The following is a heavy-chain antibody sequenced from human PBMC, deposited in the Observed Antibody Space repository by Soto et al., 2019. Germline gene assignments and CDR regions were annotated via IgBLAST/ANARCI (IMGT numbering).Heavy chain of an antibody. CDR3: AKGSTTMIVANYFDY. D-gene: IGHD3-22*01. V-gene: IGHV3-9*01. CDR2: ISWNGGSI. CDR1: GFTFDDYA. Sequence: GGSLRLSCAASGFTFDDYARHWVRQAPGKGLEWVSGISWNGGSIGYADSVKGRFTISRDNAKNSLYLQMNSLRAEDTALYYCAKGSTTMIVANYFDYWGQGTMVTVSS. J-gene: IGHJ4*02.